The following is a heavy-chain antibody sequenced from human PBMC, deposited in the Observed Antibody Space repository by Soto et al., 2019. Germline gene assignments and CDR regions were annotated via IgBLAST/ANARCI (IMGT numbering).Heavy chain of an antibody. CDR1: GFTFSSYA. Sequence: GGSLRLSCAASGFTFSSYAMHWVRQAPGKGLEWVAVISYDGSNKYYADSVKGRFTISRDNSKNTLYLQMNSLRAEDTALYYCASGIVGATTYGMDVWGQGTTVTVSS. D-gene: IGHD1-26*01. CDR3: ASGIVGATTYGMDV. J-gene: IGHJ6*02. V-gene: IGHV3-30-3*01. CDR2: ISYDGSNK.